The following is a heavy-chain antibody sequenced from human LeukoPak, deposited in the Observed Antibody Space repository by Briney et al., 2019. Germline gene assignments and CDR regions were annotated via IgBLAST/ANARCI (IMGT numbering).Heavy chain of an antibody. V-gene: IGHV3-73*01. Sequence: GGSLRLSCAVSGFTFSGSAMHWVRQASGKGLEWVGRIRSNANSYATAYAASVKGRFTISRDDSKNTAYLQMNSRKIEDTAVYYFFARRDCPSTSCYVASDFAYWGRETLLP. CDR2: IRSNANSYAT. D-gene: IGHD2-2*01. CDR1: GFTFSGSA. CDR3: FARRDCPSTSCYVASDFAY. J-gene: IGHJ4*02.